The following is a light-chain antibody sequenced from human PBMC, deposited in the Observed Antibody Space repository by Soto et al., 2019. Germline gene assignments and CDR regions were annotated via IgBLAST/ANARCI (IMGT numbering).Light chain of an antibody. CDR2: DAS. Sequence: EIVLTQSPATLSLSPGERATLCCRASQSVSSYLAWYEQKPGQAPRLLIYDASNRATGIPARFSGSGSGTDFTLTISRLEPEDFAVYYCQQYNNWPPVTFGQGTKVDIK. V-gene: IGKV3-11*01. CDR1: QSVSSY. CDR3: QQYNNWPPVT. J-gene: IGKJ1*01.